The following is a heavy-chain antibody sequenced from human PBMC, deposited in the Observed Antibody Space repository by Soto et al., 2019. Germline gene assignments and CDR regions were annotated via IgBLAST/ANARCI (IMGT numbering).Heavy chain of an antibody. V-gene: IGHV3-23*01. CDR1: GFTFSSYA. CDR2: ISGSGGST. CDR3: ARRGSGSYYDS. J-gene: IGHJ4*02. D-gene: IGHD1-26*01. Sequence: EVQLLESGGGLVQPGGSLRLSCAASGFTFSSYAMRWVRQAPGKGLEWVSAISGSGGSTYYADSVKGRFTISRDNSKTPLYLQMNSLRAEDTAVYYCARRGSGSYYDSWGQGTLVTVSS.